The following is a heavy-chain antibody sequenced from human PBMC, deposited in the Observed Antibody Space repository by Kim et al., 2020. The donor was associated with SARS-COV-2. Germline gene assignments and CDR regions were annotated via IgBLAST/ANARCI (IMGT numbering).Heavy chain of an antibody. CDR2: IYSGGST. J-gene: IGHJ4*02. Sequence: GGSLRLSCAASGFTVSSNYMSWVRQAPGKGLEWVSVIYSGGSTYYADSVKGRFTISRDNSKNTLYLQMNSLRAEDTAVYYCARDLDGDYVGGRVYWGQGTLVTVSS. CDR1: GFTVSSNY. D-gene: IGHD4-17*01. CDR3: ARDLDGDYVGGRVY. V-gene: IGHV3-53*01.